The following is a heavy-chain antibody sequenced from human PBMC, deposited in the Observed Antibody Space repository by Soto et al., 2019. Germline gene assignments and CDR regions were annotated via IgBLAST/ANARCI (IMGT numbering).Heavy chain of an antibody. CDR2: IYYSGST. Sequence: PSETLSLTCTVSGGSISSYYWSWIRQPPGKGLEWIGYIYYSGSTNYNPSLKSRVTISVDTSKNQFSLKLSSVTAADTAVFYCARDSGGIVLKQADMRSSDSWGQEILVPVSS. CDR3: ARDSGGIVLKQADMRSSDS. D-gene: IGHD2-8*01. J-gene: IGHJ4*02. V-gene: IGHV4-59*01. CDR1: GGSISSYY.